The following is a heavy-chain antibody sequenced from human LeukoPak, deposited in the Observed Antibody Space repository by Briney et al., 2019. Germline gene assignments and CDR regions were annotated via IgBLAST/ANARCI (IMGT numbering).Heavy chain of an antibody. CDR3: ARDGGDIAAAGFDY. V-gene: IGHV1-2*02. CDR2: INPNSGGT. Sequence: ASVKVSCKASGYTFTGYYMHWVRQAPGQGLEWMGWINPNSGGTNYAQKFQGRVTMTRDTSISTAYMELSRLRSDDTAVYYCARDGGDIAAAGFDYWGQGTLVTVSS. J-gene: IGHJ4*02. D-gene: IGHD6-13*01. CDR1: GYTFTGYY.